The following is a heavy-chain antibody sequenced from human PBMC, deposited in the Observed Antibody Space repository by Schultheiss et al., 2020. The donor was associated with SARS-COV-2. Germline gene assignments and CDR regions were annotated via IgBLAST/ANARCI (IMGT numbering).Heavy chain of an antibody. J-gene: IGHJ5*02. CDR3: ARGHSPAAAAMGDNSFDP. D-gene: IGHD2-2*01. CDR1: GYTFTGYY. CDR2: INPNSGGT. Sequence: ASVKVSCKASGYTFTGYYMHWVRQAPGQGLEWMGWINPNSGGTNYAQRFQGRVTITRDTSISTAYVELSTLTSDDTAVYYCARGHSPAAAAMGDNSFDPWGQGTQVTVSS. V-gene: IGHV1-2*02.